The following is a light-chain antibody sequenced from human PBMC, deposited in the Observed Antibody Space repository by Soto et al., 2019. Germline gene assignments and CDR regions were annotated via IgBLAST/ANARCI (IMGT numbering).Light chain of an antibody. CDR2: DAS. Sequence: EIAMTQSPATLSVSPGERATHACRASQSVNSNLAWYRQKPGQAPRLLISDASTRATGVPARFSGSGSGTEFTLTISSLQSEDSGIYYCQQYNFWPPLTFGGGTKVEIK. J-gene: IGKJ4*01. CDR1: QSVNSN. V-gene: IGKV3-15*01. CDR3: QQYNFWPPLT.